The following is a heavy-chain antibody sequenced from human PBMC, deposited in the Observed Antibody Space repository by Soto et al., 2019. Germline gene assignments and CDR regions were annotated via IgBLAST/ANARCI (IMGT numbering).Heavy chain of an antibody. V-gene: IGHV3-23*01. J-gene: IGHJ4*01. CDR3: AKDQGNTIVGASRGFAH. CDR2: ISGSGSGT. CDR1: GFTFSTYA. Sequence: VGSRRLSCAVSGFTFSTYAMNWVRQAPGKGLEWLSLISGSGSGTYYADSVKGRFTISRDNSENTLYLQMNSLRAEDTAVYYCAKDQGNTIVGASRGFAHWGHGTLVTVSS. D-gene: IGHD1-26*01.